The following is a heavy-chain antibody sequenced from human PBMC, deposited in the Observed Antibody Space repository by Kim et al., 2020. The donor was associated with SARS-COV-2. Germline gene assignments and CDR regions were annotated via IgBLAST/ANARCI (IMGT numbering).Heavy chain of an antibody. CDR3: ARGPEGFGEHPGC. Sequence: AQKIQGRVTITADKSTSTDYMELSSLRSEDTAVYYCARGPEGFGEHPGCWGQGTLVTVSS. V-gene: IGHV1-69*04. J-gene: IGHJ4*02. D-gene: IGHD3-10*01.